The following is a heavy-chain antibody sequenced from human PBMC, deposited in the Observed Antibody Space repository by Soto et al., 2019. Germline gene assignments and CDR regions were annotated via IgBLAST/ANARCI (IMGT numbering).Heavy chain of an antibody. V-gene: IGHV3-23*01. Sequence: PGGSLRLSCAASGFNFSSAAMTWVRRAPGKGLEWVSAISGSGGSTYYADSVKGRFTISRDNSKNTLYLQMNSLRAEDTAVYYCASLSSGWAAKGSYYGMDVWGQGTTVTVSS. D-gene: IGHD6-19*01. CDR3: ASLSSGWAAKGSYYGMDV. CDR1: GFNFSSAA. CDR2: ISGSGGST. J-gene: IGHJ6*02.